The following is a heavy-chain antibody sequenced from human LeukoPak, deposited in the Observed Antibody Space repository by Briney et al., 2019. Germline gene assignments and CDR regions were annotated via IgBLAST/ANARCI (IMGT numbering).Heavy chain of an antibody. J-gene: IGHJ6*03. V-gene: IGHV3-7*03. D-gene: IGHD2-2*01. Sequence: GGSLRLSCAASGFTFSSCWMTWVRQAPGKGLEWVANIKQDGSEKYYVDSVKGRFTISRDNAKNSLYLQMNSLRAEETGVYFCASHPPVPVAIGVWGYNSYYMDVWGKGTTVTVSS. CDR1: GFTFSSCW. CDR2: IKQDGSEK. CDR3: ASHPPVPVAIGVWGYNSYYMDV.